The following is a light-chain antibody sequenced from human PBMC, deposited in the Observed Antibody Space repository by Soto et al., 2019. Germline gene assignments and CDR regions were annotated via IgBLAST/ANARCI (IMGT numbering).Light chain of an antibody. CDR3: QQYHNWPPLT. V-gene: IGKV3-15*01. CDR2: GAS. CDR1: QSVGIK. Sequence: EIVMTQSPATLSVSPGERATLSCRASQSVGIKLAWYQQKPGQAPRILIHGASTRASGISARFSGSGSGTEFTLTITNLQSEDLAIYYCQQYHNWPPLTFGQGTRLDIK. J-gene: IGKJ5*01.